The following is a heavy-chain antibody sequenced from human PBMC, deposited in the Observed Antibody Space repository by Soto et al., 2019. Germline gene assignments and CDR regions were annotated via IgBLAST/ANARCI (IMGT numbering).Heavy chain of an antibody. CDR2: IDASDSLT. D-gene: IGHD2-15*01. CDR3: ARSTYCSGGSCYYYGMDV. V-gene: IGHV5-10-1*01. J-gene: IGHJ6*02. CDR1: GYSFTSYW. Sequence: PGESLKVSCKGSGYSFTSYWMSWARQMPGKSLEWMGGIDASDSLTNYSPSFQGHVTISADKSISTAYLQWSSLKASDTAMYYCARSTYCSGGSCYYYGMDVWGQGTTVTVSS.